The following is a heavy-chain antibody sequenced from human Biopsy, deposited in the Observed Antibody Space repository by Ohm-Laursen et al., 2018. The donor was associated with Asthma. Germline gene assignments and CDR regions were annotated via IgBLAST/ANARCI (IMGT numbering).Heavy chain of an antibody. CDR1: GFAFNRFD. CDR2: ITTDDVHK. Sequence: SLRLSCAASGFAFNRFDMHWVRQAPGEGLEWLTLITTDDVHKYNGESVRGRFSISRDNSKRTVYLHMAGLTVADTAVYFCARGEDPRPVADHLDIWGQGARVIVSS. V-gene: IGHV3-33*08. CDR3: ARGEDPRPVADHLDI. J-gene: IGHJ4*02. D-gene: IGHD6-6*01.